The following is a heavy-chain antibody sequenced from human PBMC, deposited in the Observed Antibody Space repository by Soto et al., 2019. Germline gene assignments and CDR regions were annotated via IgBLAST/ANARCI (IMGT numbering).Heavy chain of an antibody. CDR3: ARSSGGGPYHQGYYYYGMDV. Sequence: PGGSLRLSCAASGFTFSSYSMNWVRQAPGKGLEWVSSISSSSSYIYYADSVKGRFTISRDNAKNSLYLQMNSLRAEDTAVYYCARSSGGGPYHQGYYYYGMDVWGQGTTVTSP. CDR2: ISSSSSYI. J-gene: IGHJ6*02. V-gene: IGHV3-21*01. CDR1: GFTFSSYS. D-gene: IGHD2-15*01.